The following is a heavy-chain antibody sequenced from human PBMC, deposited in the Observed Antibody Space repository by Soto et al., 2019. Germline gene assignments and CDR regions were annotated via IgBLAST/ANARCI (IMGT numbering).Heavy chain of an antibody. Sequence: LRLSCTASGFMFGSYWMTWVRHVPGKGLQWVANIKRDGSEKYYVDFVKGRFTISRDNADNSVFLDMNNLRVDDTATYYCARVRATDYEIDYWGQGALVTVSS. CDR3: ARVRATDYEIDY. CDR2: IKRDGSEK. D-gene: IGHD4-17*01. V-gene: IGHV3-7*03. J-gene: IGHJ4*02. CDR1: GFMFGSYW.